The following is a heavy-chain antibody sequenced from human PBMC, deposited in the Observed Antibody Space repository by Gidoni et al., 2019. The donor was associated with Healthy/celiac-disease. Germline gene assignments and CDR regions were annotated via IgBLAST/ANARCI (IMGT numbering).Heavy chain of an antibody. Sequence: EVQLVESGGGVVQPGGSLRLSCAASGFTFDDYAMHWVRQAPGKGLEWVSLISGDGGSTYYADSVKGRFTISRDNSKNSLYLQMNSLRTEDTALYYCAKDMRSSSWTDYNYGMDVWGQGTTVTVSS. D-gene: IGHD6-13*01. CDR2: ISGDGGST. CDR1: GFTFDDYA. J-gene: IGHJ6*02. V-gene: IGHV3-43*02. CDR3: AKDMRSSSWTDYNYGMDV.